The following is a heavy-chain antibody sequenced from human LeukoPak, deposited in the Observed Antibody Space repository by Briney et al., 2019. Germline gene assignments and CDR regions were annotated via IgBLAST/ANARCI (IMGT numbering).Heavy chain of an antibody. CDR2: INHSGST. D-gene: IGHD3-22*01. J-gene: IGHJ4*02. CDR3: ARAPTYYYDSSGYSTPGDY. V-gene: IGHV4-34*01. CDR1: GGSFSGYY. Sequence: SETLSLTCAVYGGSFSGYYWSWIRQPPGKGLEWIGEINHSGSTNYNPSLKSRVTISVDTSKNQFSPKLSSVTAADTAVYYCARAPTYYYDSSGYSTPGDYWGQGTLVTVSS.